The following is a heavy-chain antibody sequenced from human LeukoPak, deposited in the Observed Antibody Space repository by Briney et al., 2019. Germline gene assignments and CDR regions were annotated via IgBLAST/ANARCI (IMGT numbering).Heavy chain of an antibody. CDR2: IYTSGST. J-gene: IGHJ5*02. Sequence: SETLSLTCTVSGGSISSYYWSWIRQPPGKGLEWIGYIYTSGSTNYNPSLKSRVTISVDTSKNQFSLKLSSVTAADTAVYYCARVGYCSSTSCYFIGWFDPWGQGTLVTVSS. CDR3: ARVGYCSSTSCYFIGWFDP. CDR1: GGSISSYY. V-gene: IGHV4-4*09. D-gene: IGHD2-2*01.